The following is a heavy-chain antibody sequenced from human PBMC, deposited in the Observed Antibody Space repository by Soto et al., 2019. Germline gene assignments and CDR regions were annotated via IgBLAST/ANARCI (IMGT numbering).Heavy chain of an antibody. D-gene: IGHD3-22*01. CDR2: IVASSGNT. V-gene: IGHV1-58*01. Sequence: GASVKVSCKASGFTLKSSAVQWVRQARGQRLEWIGWIVASSGNTHYAQRFQERVTITRDMSTSTAYLELSSLRSEDTAVYYCAADPFYYDSSNYYSFDHWGQGTQVTVPQ. CDR3: AADPFYYDSSNYYSFDH. CDR1: GFTLKSSA. J-gene: IGHJ4*02.